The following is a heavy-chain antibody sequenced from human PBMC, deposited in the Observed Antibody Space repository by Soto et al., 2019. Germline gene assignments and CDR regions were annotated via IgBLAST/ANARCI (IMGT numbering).Heavy chain of an antibody. V-gene: IGHV1-69*13. D-gene: IGHD3-16*02. CDR3: ARDRHYDYVWGSYRFYYYYGMDV. CDR2: IIPIFGTA. J-gene: IGHJ6*02. CDR1: GGTFSSYA. Sequence: GASVKVSCKASGGTFSSYAISWVRQAPGQGLEWMGGIIPIFGTANYAQKFQGRVTITADESTSTAYMELSRLRSDDTAVYYCARDRHYDYVWGSYRFYYYYGMDVWGQGTTVTVSS.